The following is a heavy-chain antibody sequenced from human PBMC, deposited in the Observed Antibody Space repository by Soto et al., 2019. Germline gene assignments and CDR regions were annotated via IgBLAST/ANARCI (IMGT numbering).Heavy chain of an antibody. CDR2: ISGSGGST. CDR1: GFTFSSYA. J-gene: IGHJ6*02. CDR3: AKGPLRIAARPSRYYYVMDL. Sequence: EVQLLESGGGLVQPGGSLRLSCAASGFTFSSYAMSWVRQAPGKGLEWVSAISGSGGSTYYADSVKGRFTISRDNTKNTLYLQMNSLRAEDTAVYYCAKGPLRIAARPSRYYYVMDLWGQGTTVTVSS. D-gene: IGHD6-6*01. V-gene: IGHV3-23*01.